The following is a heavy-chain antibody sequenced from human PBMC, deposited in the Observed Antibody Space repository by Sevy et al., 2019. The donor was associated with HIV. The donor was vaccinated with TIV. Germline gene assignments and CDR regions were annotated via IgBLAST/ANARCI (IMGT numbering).Heavy chain of an antibody. Sequence: GGSLRLSCEASGFTFSSYVMNWVRQAPGKGLEWVSTISANGVNTHYADSVKGRLTISSDNSKNTLYLQMNSLRAEDTAVYYCAKRRRDGYFDYWGQGTLVTVSS. V-gene: IGHV3-23*01. CDR3: AKRRRDGYFDY. CDR1: GFTFSSYV. J-gene: IGHJ4*02. CDR2: ISANGVNT.